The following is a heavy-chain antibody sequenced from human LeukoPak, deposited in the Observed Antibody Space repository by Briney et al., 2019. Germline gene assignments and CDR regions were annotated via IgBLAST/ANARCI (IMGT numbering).Heavy chain of an antibody. V-gene: IGHV3-48*03. J-gene: IGHJ3*02. CDR3: ARAGTVTSGAFDI. CDR2: ISSSGSTI. D-gene: IGHD4-17*01. CDR1: GFXFSSYE. Sequence: GGSLRLSCAASGFXFSSYEMNWVRQAPGKGLEWVSYISSSGSTIYYADSVKGRFTISRDNAKNSLYLQMNSLRAEDTAVYYCARAGTVTSGAFDIWGQGTMVTVSS.